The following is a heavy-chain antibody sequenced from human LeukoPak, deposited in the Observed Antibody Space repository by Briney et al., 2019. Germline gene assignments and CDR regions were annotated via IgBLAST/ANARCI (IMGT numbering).Heavy chain of an antibody. D-gene: IGHD3/OR15-3a*01. J-gene: IGHJ4*02. CDR2: INPSGRST. CDR1: GYTFTSYG. CDR3: ARGTEFFSPGDY. Sequence: ASVKVSCKASGYTFTSYGISWVRQAPGQGLEWMGIINPSGRSTNYAQKFQGRVTMTRDTSTSTVYMELSSLRSEDTAVYYCARGTEFFSPGDYWGQGTLVTVSS. V-gene: IGHV1-46*01.